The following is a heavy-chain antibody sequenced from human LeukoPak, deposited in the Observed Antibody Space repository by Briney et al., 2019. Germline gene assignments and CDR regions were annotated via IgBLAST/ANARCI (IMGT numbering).Heavy chain of an antibody. CDR2: IYYSGST. V-gene: IGHV4-39*07. Sequence: GSLRLSCEASGFTFSSYSMNWVRQAPGKGLEWIGSIYYSGSTYYNPSLKSRVTISVDTSKNQFSLRLSSVTAADTAVYYCARAARYYGSGSYLPTDFDYWGQGTLVTVSS. D-gene: IGHD3-10*01. CDR1: GFTFSSYS. CDR3: ARAARYYGSGSYLPTDFDY. J-gene: IGHJ4*02.